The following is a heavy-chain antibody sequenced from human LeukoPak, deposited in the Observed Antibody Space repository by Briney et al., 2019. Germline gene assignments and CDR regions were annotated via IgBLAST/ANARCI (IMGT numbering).Heavy chain of an antibody. CDR2: IYTSGST. V-gene: IGHV4-61*02. D-gene: IGHD3-9*01. Sequence: SETLSLTCTVSGGSISSGSYYWSWIRQPAGKGLEWIGRIYTSGSTNYNPSLKSRVTISLDTSKNQFSLKLSSVTAADTAVYYCARDYDILTGYYVWGQGTLVTVSS. J-gene: IGHJ4*02. CDR1: GGSISSGSYY. CDR3: ARDYDILTGYYV.